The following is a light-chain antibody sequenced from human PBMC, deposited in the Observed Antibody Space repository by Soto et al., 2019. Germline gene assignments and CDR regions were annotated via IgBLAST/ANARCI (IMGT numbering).Light chain of an antibody. CDR2: DAS. CDR3: QQYNFWPPLT. CDR1: QSVSTN. V-gene: IGKV3-15*01. Sequence: EIVMTQSPATLSVSPGERATLSCRASQSVSTNLAWYQQKPGQAPRLLIYDASTRATGLPARFSGSGSGTEFTLTISSLQSEDFGVYYCQQYNFWPPLTFGGGTKVEIK. J-gene: IGKJ4*01.